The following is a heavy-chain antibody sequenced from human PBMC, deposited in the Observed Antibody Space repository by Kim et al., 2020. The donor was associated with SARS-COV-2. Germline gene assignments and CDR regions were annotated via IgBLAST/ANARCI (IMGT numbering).Heavy chain of an antibody. CDR1: GFTFSDSA. J-gene: IGHJ4*02. Sequence: GGSLRLSCVASGFTFSDSAMHWVRQASGKGLEWVGRIRSKGNNYATTYAASGRGRVTISRDDSKKTAYLQMNSLKTEDTAVYYCTSGVAAVDTRANFDCWGQGTLVTVSS. V-gene: IGHV3-73*01. CDR2: IRSKGNNYAT. D-gene: IGHD2-15*01. CDR3: TSGVAAVDTRANFDC.